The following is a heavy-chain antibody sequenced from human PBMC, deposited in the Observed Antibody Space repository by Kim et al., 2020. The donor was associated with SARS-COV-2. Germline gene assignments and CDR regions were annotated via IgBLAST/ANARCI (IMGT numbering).Heavy chain of an antibody. V-gene: IGHV1-18*01. Sequence: ASVKVSCKASGYTFTSYGISWVRQAPGQGLEWMGWISAYNGNTNYAQKLQGRVTMTTDTSTSTAYMELRSLRSDDTAVYYCARANYDFWSGYSRFDPWGQGTLVTVSS. CDR3: ARANYDFWSGYSRFDP. CDR1: GYTFTSYG. J-gene: IGHJ5*02. CDR2: ISAYNGNT. D-gene: IGHD3-3*01.